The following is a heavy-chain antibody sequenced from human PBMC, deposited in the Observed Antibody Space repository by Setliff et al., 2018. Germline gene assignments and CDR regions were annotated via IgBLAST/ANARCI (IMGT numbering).Heavy chain of an antibody. CDR2: IHPSNSDT. J-gene: IGHJ3*02. Sequence: GESLKLSCKGSGYSFTDYWIGWVRQMPGEGLEWMGIIHPSNSDTVYSPSFQGQVTISADRSITTAYLQWSSLKASDTAIYYCARNRVALYDAFDIWCQGTMVTVSS. D-gene: IGHD5-12*01. CDR1: GYSFTDYW. CDR3: ARNRVALYDAFDI. V-gene: IGHV5-51*01.